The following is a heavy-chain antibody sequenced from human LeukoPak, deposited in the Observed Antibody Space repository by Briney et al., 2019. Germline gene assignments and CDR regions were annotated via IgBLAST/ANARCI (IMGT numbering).Heavy chain of an antibody. CDR3: ARGAAMATLRYHYYMDV. Sequence: SETLSLTCAVYGGSFSGYYWSWIRQPPGKGLEWIGEINHSGSTNYNPSLKSRVTISVDTSKNQFSLKLSSVTAADTAVYYCARGAAMATLRYHYYMDVWGKGTTVTVSS. J-gene: IGHJ6*03. V-gene: IGHV4-34*01. D-gene: IGHD5-18*01. CDR2: INHSGST. CDR1: GGSFSGYY.